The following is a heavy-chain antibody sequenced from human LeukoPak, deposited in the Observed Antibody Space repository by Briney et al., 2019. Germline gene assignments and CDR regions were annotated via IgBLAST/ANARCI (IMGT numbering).Heavy chain of an antibody. CDR1: GYTFTGYY. CDR3: ARVRDFWSGYQNPDAFAI. V-gene: IGHV1-2*02. J-gene: IGHJ3*02. CDR2: INPNSGGT. D-gene: IGHD3-3*01. Sequence: ASVKVSCKASGYTFTGYYMHWVRQAPGQGLEWMGWINPNSGGTNYAQKFQGRVTMTRDTSISTAYMELSRLRSDDTAVYYCARVRDFWSGYQNPDAFAIWGQGTMVTVSS.